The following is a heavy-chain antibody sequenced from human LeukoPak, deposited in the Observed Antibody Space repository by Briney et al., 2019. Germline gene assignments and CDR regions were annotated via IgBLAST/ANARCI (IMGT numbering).Heavy chain of an antibody. CDR1: GFTFSSYS. CDR2: ISSSSSTI. V-gene: IGHV3-48*01. D-gene: IGHD3-22*01. J-gene: IGHJ4*02. Sequence: PGGSLRLSCAASGFTFSSYSMNWVRQAPGKGLEWVSYISSSSSTIYYADSVKGRFTISRDNAKNSLYLQMNSLRAEDTAVYYCATTKVPDYYDSSGYRPHYWGQGTLVTVSS. CDR3: ATTKVPDYYDSSGYRPHY.